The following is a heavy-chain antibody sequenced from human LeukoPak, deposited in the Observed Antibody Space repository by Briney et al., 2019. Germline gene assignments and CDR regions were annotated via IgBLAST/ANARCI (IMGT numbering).Heavy chain of an antibody. D-gene: IGHD6-13*01. CDR1: GFTVSNNY. CDR3: ARDPPGIAASVSGG. J-gene: IGHJ4*02. Sequence: GGSLRLSCKASGFTVSNNYMNWVRQAPGKGLEWVAFIYSGGTTNYADSVKGRFTISRDNSKNTFYHQMTNVRVEDTAVYYCARDPPGIAASVSGGWGQGTLVTVSS. V-gene: IGHV3-53*01. CDR2: IYSGGTT.